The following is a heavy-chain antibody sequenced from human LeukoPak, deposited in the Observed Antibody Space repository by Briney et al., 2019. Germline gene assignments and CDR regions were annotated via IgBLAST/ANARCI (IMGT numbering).Heavy chain of an antibody. J-gene: IGHJ5*02. V-gene: IGHV1-45*02. D-gene: IGHD3-3*01. CDR1: GYTFTYRY. CDR2: ITPFNGNT. Sequence: GSSVKVSCKASGYTFTYRYLHWVRQAPGQALEWMGWITPFNGNTNYAQKFQDRVTITRDRSMSTAYMELSSLRSEDTAVYYCAREAITIFGVVRTQTTYGPHRFDPWGQGTLVTVSS. CDR3: AREAITIFGVVRTQTTYGPHRFDP.